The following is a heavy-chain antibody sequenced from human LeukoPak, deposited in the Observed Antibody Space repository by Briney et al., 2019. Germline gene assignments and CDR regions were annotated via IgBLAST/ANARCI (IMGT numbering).Heavy chain of an antibody. V-gene: IGHV1-69*02. Sequence: ASVKISCKAFRGTFSSYTISWVRQAPGQGLEWMGRIIPILGIANYAQKFQDRVAITADKSTSTAYMELSSLRSEDTAVYYCARVGGESAFDIWGQGTMVTVSS. CDR2: IIPILGIA. J-gene: IGHJ3*02. D-gene: IGHD3-10*01. CDR1: RGTFSSYT. CDR3: ARVGGESAFDI.